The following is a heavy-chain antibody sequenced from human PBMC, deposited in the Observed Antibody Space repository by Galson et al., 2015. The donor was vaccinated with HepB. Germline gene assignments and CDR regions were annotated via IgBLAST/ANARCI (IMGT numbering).Heavy chain of an antibody. Sequence: SLRLSCAASGFTFSSYAMHWVRQAPGKGLEYVSAISSNGGSTYYADSVKGRFTISRDNSKNTLYLQMSSLRAEDTAVYYCVKDLIHYFTIFAYWGQGTLVTVSS. V-gene: IGHV3-64D*06. J-gene: IGHJ4*02. CDR2: ISSNGGST. D-gene: IGHD3-3*01. CDR1: GFTFSSYA. CDR3: VKDLIHYFTIFAY.